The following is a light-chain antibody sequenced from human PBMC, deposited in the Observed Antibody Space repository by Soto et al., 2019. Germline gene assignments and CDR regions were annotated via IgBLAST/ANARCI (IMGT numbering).Light chain of an antibody. V-gene: IGLV2-14*01. J-gene: IGLJ1*01. CDR2: QVT. Sequence: QSALTQPASVSGSPGQSITISCTGTSSDIGGYYYVSWYQHHPGKAPKLLIYQVTNRPSRVSNRFSGSKSGNTASLTISGLQADDEADYYCSSYTSSSTYLFGTGTKVTVL. CDR3: SSYTSSSTYL. CDR1: SSDIGGYYY.